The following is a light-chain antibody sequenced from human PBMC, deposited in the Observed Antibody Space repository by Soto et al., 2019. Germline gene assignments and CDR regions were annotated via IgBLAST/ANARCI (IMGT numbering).Light chain of an antibody. V-gene: IGLV2-8*01. CDR3: SSYAGSNNYV. Sequence: QSALTQPPSASGSPGQSVTISCTGTSSDVGGYNYVSWYQQHPGKAPKLMIYEVSKRPSGVPDRFSGSKPRNTAPLTVSGLRAEDEADYYCSSYAGSNNYVFGGGTKLPAL. J-gene: IGLJ3*02. CDR2: EVS. CDR1: SSDVGGYNY.